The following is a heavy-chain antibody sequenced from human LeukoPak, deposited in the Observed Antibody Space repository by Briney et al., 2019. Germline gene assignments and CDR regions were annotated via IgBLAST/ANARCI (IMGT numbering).Heavy chain of an antibody. J-gene: IGHJ6*03. CDR3: AKDDYSSSWYAYYYYYMDV. CDR2: ISGSGGST. CDR1: GFTFSSYG. D-gene: IGHD6-13*01. V-gene: IGHV3-23*01. Sequence: GGSLRLSCAASGFTFSSYGMSWVRQALGKGLEWVSAISGSGGSTYYADSVKDRFTISRDKSQNTLYLQMNSLRADDTAVYYCAKDDYSSSWYAYYYYYMDVWGKGTTVTISS.